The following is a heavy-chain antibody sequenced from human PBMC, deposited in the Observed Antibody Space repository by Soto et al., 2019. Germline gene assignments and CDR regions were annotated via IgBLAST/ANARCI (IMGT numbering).Heavy chain of an antibody. CDR3: AASIFYYGMDV. CDR1: GYTFTNYW. Sequence: GESLKISCKGSGYTFTNYWIGWVRQMPGKGPEWMGIIYPGDSDTKYNPSFQGQATISADKSITTTYLQWSSLKASDTAIYYCAASIFYYGMDVWGQGTTVTVS. V-gene: IGHV5-51*01. CDR2: IYPGDSDT. J-gene: IGHJ6*02.